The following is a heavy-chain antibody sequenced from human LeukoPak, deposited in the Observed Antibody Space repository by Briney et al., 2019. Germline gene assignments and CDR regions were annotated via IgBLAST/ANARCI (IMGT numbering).Heavy chain of an antibody. Sequence: ASVKVSCKGPGYTLSNHAFSWVRQAPGQGLEWMGWISADNGNTNHAQKFQGRVSLTTDTSTSTAYMELRSLRSEDTAVYYCARDGGVTVVTAIHYYYYYPMDVWGQGTTVTVSS. J-gene: IGHJ6*02. CDR1: GYTLSNHA. CDR3: ARDGGVTVVTAIHYYYYYPMDV. V-gene: IGHV1-18*04. D-gene: IGHD2-21*02. CDR2: ISADNGNT.